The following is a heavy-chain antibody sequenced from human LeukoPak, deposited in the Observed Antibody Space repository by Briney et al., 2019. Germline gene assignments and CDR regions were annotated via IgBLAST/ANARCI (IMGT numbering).Heavy chain of an antibody. D-gene: IGHD5-18*01. Sequence: GGSLRLSCAASGFTFSSYGMHWVRRAPGKGLEWVAFIRYDGSNKYYADSVKGRFTISRDNSKNTLYLQMNSLRAEDTAVYYCAKSSHVDTASSGDYWGQGTLVTVSS. V-gene: IGHV3-30*02. J-gene: IGHJ4*02. CDR2: IRYDGSNK. CDR3: AKSSHVDTASSGDY. CDR1: GFTFSSYG.